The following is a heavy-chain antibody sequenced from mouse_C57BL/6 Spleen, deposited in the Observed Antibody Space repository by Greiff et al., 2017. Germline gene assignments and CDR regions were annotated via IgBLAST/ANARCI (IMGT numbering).Heavy chain of an antibody. CDR3: ARREGFSAWFAY. CDR2: IDPSDSYT. J-gene: IGHJ3*01. D-gene: IGHD3-1*01. Sequence: VQLQQPGAELVMPGASVKLSCKASGYTFTSYWMHWVKQRPGQGLEWIGEIDPSDSYTNYNQQFKGKSTLTVDKSSSTADMQLSSLTSEDSAVYYCARREGFSAWFAYWGQGTLVTVSA. CDR1: GYTFTSYW. V-gene: IGHV1-69*01.